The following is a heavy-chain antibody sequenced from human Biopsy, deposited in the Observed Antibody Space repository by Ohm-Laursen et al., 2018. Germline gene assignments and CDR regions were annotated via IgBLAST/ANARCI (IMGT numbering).Heavy chain of an antibody. CDR1: GFTFSDHY. D-gene: IGHD2-15*01. J-gene: IGHJ4*02. Sequence: SLRLSCAASGFTFSDHYMEWVRQAPGKGLEWVGRSRNKANSYTTEYAASVKGRFTISRDESETSMYLQMSGLKTEDTAVYYCARMFARPSPCSGGTCCPGDDYWGQGTLVTVSS. CDR3: ARMFARPSPCSGGTCCPGDDY. CDR2: SRNKANSYTT. V-gene: IGHV3-72*01.